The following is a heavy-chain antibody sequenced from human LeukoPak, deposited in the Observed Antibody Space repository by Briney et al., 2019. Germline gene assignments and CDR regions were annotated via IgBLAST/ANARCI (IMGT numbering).Heavy chain of an antibody. CDR3: ARGRWPQFRYFDY. D-gene: IGHD5-24*01. Sequence: PSETLSLTCAVYGGSFSGYYWSWIRQPPGKGLEWIGEINHSGSTNYNPSLKSRVTISVDTSKNHFSLNLSSVTAADTAVYYCARGRWPQFRYFDYWGQGTLVTVSS. CDR1: GGSFSGYY. V-gene: IGHV4-34*01. CDR2: INHSGST. J-gene: IGHJ4*02.